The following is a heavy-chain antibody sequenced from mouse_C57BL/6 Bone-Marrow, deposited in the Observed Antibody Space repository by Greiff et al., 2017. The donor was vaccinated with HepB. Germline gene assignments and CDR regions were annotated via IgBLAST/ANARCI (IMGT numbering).Heavy chain of an antibody. V-gene: IGHV2-9*01. Sequence: VKLVESGPGLVAPSQSLSITCTVSGFSLTSYGVDWVRQPPGKGLEWLGVIWGGGSTNYNSALMSRLSISKDNSKSQVFLKMNSLRTDDTAMYYCAKHGDYGSSYDWYFDVWGTGTTVTVSS. CDR2: IWGGGST. CDR1: GFSLTSYG. D-gene: IGHD1-1*01. J-gene: IGHJ1*03. CDR3: AKHGDYGSSYDWYFDV.